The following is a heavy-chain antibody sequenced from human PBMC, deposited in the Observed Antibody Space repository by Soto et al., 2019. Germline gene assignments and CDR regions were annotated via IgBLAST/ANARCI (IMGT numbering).Heavy chain of an antibody. CDR1: GFTFSSYS. V-gene: IGHV3-48*02. D-gene: IGHD3-3*01. J-gene: IGHJ5*02. CDR2: ISSSSSTI. Sequence: EVQLVESGGGLVQPGGSLRLSCAASGFTFSSYSMNWVRQAPGKGLEWVSYISSSSSTIYYADSVKGRFTISRDNAKNSLYLQMNSLRDEDTAVYYCARVDYDFWNGYYTWDPWFDPWGQGTLVTVSS. CDR3: ARVDYDFWNGYYTWDPWFDP.